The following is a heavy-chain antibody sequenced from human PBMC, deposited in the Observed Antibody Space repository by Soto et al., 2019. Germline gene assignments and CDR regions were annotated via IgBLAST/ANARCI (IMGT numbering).Heavy chain of an antibody. CDR3: AHRLGFSGAFDY. V-gene: IGHV2-5*01. Sequence: QLTLKESSPALVKPTQTLTLTCTFSGFSLTTSGVGVGWIRQPPGKAPERLALVYCNDAKRYSPSPRSRITTPTGASMNQVLLPMTDMEPVDTAAYYCAHRLGFSGAFDYWGPGALFTLSS. CDR2: VYCNDAK. J-gene: IGHJ4*02. D-gene: IGHD6-25*01. CDR1: GFSLTTSGVG.